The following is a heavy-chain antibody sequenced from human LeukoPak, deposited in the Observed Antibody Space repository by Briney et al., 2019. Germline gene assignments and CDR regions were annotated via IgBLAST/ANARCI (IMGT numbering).Heavy chain of an antibody. CDR2: IYYSGST. CDR3: ASLRPEGGWFDP. D-gene: IGHD1-14*01. V-gene: IGHV4-39*07. CDR1: GGSISSSSYY. J-gene: IGHJ5*02. Sequence: SETLSLTCTVSGGSISSSSYYWGWIRQPPGKGLEWIGSIYYSGSTYYNPSLKSRVTISVDTSKNQFSLKLSSVTAADTAVYYCASLRPEGGWFDPWGQGTLVTVSS.